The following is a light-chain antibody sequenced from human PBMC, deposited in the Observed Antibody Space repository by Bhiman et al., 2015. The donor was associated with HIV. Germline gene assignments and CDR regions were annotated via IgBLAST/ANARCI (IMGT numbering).Light chain of an antibody. CDR3: QSQRV. CDR1: SGSIASNY. CDR2: EDN. J-gene: IGLJ3*02. V-gene: IGLV6-57*01. Sequence: LTQPHSVSESPGKTVTISCSRSSGSIASNYVQWYQQRPGSSPTTVIYEDNQRPSGVPDRFSGSIDSSSNSASLTISGLKTEDEADYYCQSQRVFGGGTKLTVL.